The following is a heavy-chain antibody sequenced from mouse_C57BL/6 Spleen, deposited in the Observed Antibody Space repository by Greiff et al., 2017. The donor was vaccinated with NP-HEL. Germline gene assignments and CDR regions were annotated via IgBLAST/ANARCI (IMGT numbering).Heavy chain of an antibody. CDR3: ANYDGAWFAY. CDR1: GYTFTSYG. J-gene: IGHJ3*01. V-gene: IGHV1-81*01. D-gene: IGHD2-4*01. CDR2: IYPRSGNT. Sequence: LVESGAELARPGASVKLSCKASGYTFTSYGISWVKQRTGQGLEWIGEIYPRSGNTYYNEKFKGKATLTADKSSSTAYMDLRSLTSEDSAVYFCANYDGAWFAYWGQGTLVTVSA.